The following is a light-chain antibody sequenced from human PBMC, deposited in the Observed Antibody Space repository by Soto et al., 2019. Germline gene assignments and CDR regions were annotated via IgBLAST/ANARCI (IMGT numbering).Light chain of an antibody. CDR2: EVS. CDR1: SGDIGSYNR. CDR3: TSYSRYSVLV. Sequence: QSALTQPASVSGSPGQSITISCTGTSGDIGSYNRVSWYQQHPGKAPKLIIYEVSNRPSGVSDRFSGSNSGNTASLTISGLQAEDEADYYCTSYSRYSVLVFGGGTKVTVL. V-gene: IGLV2-14*01. J-gene: IGLJ3*02.